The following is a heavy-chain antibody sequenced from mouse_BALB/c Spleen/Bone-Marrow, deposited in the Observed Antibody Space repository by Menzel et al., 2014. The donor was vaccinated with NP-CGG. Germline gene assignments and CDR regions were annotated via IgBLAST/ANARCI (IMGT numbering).Heavy chain of an antibody. CDR2: INPGSGGT. CDR1: GYAFTNYL. CDR3: ARRIYYAMGY. J-gene: IGHJ2*01. D-gene: IGHD2-1*01. V-gene: IGHV1-54*01. Sequence: VHLQQSGPELVRPGTSVKVSCKASGYAFTNYLMEWIKQRPGQGLEWIGVINPGSGGTNYNEKFKGKATLTADKSSSTAYMQLSSLTSDDSAVYFCARRIYYAMGYWGQGTTLTVSS.